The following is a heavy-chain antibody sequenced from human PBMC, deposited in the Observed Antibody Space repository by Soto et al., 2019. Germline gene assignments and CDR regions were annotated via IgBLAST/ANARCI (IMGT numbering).Heavy chain of an antibody. CDR2: INHSGST. V-gene: IGHV4-34*01. CDR1: GGSFSGYY. Sequence: SETLSLTCAVYGGSFSGYYWSWIRQPPGKGLEWIREINHSGSTNYNPSLKSRVTISVDTSKNQFSLKLSSVTAADTAVYYCARGPGSYSSSWYYFDYWGQGTLVTVSS. D-gene: IGHD6-13*01. J-gene: IGHJ4*02. CDR3: ARGPGSYSSSWYYFDY.